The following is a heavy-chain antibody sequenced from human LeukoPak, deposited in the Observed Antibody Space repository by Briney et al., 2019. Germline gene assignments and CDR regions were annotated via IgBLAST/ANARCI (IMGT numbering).Heavy chain of an antibody. Sequence: QLGGSLRLSCAVSGFTFSSYEMNWVRQAPGKGLEWVSYISSGTTIYYADSVKGRFTISRDNAKNSLYLQMNSLRAEDTAVYYCARGEYYYDSSGSGIKTFDYWGQGTLVTVSS. D-gene: IGHD3-22*01. V-gene: IGHV3-48*03. CDR3: ARGEYYYDSSGSGIKTFDY. CDR2: ISSGTTI. J-gene: IGHJ4*02. CDR1: GFTFSSYE.